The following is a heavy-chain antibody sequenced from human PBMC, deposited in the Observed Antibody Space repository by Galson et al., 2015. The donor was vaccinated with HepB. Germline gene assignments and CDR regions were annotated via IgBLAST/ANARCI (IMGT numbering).Heavy chain of an antibody. CDR2: IIPIFGTA. Sequence: SVKVSCKASGGTFSSYAISWVRQAPGQGLEWMGGIIPIFGTANYAQKFQGRVTITADESTSTAYMELSSLRSEDTAVYYCARDRVTARGVAEGMDVWGQGITVTVSS. CDR1: GGTFSSYA. J-gene: IGHJ6*02. D-gene: IGHD2-21*02. CDR3: ARDRVTARGVAEGMDV. V-gene: IGHV1-69*13.